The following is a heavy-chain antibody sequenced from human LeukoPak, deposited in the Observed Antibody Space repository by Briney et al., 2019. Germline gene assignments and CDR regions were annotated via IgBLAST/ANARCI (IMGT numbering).Heavy chain of an antibody. V-gene: IGHV5-51*01. CDR2: VYPGDSDS. CDR3: ARLGSGSYYYYYYYIDV. J-gene: IGHJ6*03. CDR1: GYIFTSYW. Sequence: GASLQISCKCSGYIFTSYWIGWVRPLPGKGLEWMGIVYPGDSDSRYSPSFQGQVTISADKSISTAYLQWSSLKASDTAMYYCARLGSGSYYYYYYYIDVWGKGTTVTVSS. D-gene: IGHD3-10*01.